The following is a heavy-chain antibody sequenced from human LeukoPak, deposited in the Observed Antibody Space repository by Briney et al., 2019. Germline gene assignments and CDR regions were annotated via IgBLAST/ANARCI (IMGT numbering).Heavy chain of an antibody. CDR3: ARYQVYYDILTGYYNDQYYFDS. J-gene: IGHJ4*02. CDR1: GFTFSDYY. CDR2: ISSSGSTI. Sequence: NPGGSLRLSCAASGFTFSDYYMSWIRQAPGKGLEWVSYISSSGSTIYYAYPVKGRFTISRDNAKTSLYLQISSLRAEDTAVYYCARYQVYYDILTGYYNDQYYFDSWGQGTLVTVSS. V-gene: IGHV3-11*01. D-gene: IGHD3-9*01.